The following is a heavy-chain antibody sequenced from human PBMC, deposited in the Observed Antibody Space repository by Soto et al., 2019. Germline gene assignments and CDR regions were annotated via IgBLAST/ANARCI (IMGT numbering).Heavy chain of an antibody. J-gene: IGHJ3*02. D-gene: IGHD3-22*01. Sequence: WGSLRLSCAASVFTFSSYAMSWVRQAPGKGLEWVSAISGSGGSTYYADSVKGRFTISRDNSKNTLYLQMNSLRAEDTAVYYCAKDRGEAYYYDSSGYLDAFDIWGQGTMVTVSS. CDR2: ISGSGGST. CDR3: AKDRGEAYYYDSSGYLDAFDI. V-gene: IGHV3-23*01. CDR1: VFTFSSYA.